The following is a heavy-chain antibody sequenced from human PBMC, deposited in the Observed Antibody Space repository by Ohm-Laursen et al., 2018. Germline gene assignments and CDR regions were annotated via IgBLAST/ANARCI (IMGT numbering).Heavy chain of an antibody. CDR1: GLTVSSNY. CDR2: IYRGGST. D-gene: IGHD2-2*02. Sequence: SLRLSCAASGLTVSSNYMSWVRQAPGKGLEWVSVIYRGGSTNYADSVKGRFTISRDNSKNTLYLQMNSLRAEDTAVYYCARDGCGSINCYNDYWGQGTLVTVSS. CDR3: ARDGCGSINCYNDY. J-gene: IGHJ4*02. V-gene: IGHV3-66*01.